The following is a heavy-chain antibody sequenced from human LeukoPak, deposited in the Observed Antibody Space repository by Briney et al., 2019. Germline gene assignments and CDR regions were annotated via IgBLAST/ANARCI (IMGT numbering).Heavy chain of an antibody. V-gene: IGHV4-31*03. Sequence: PSETLSLTCTVSGGSISSGGYYWSWIRQHPGKGLEWIGYIYYSGSTYYNPSLKSRVTISVDTSKNQFSLKLSSVTAADTAVYYCARHLIGSDTAVDYWGQGTLVTVSS. J-gene: IGHJ4*02. CDR1: GGSISSGGYY. CDR3: ARHLIGSDTAVDY. CDR2: IYYSGST. D-gene: IGHD5-18*01.